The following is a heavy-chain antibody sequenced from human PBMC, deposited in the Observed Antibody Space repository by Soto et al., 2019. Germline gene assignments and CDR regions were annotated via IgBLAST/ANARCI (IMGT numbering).Heavy chain of an antibody. CDR1: GFTFSNYE. Sequence: GGSLRLSCATSGFTFSNYEMNCVRQARGKGLEWVSYISSSGSTIYYADSVKGRFTISRDNAKNSLYLQMDSLRAEDTAVYYCARDQEAGSFFPYYYGMDVWGQGTTVTVSS. J-gene: IGHJ6*02. CDR2: ISSSGSTI. CDR3: ARDQEAGSFFPYYYGMDV. D-gene: IGHD6-13*01. V-gene: IGHV3-48*03.